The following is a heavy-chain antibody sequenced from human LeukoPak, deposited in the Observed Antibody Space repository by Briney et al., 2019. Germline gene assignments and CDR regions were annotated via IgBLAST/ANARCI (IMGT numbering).Heavy chain of an antibody. Sequence: GGSLRLSCAASGFIFSSYAMSWVRQAPGKGLELVSGISGSGGSTYYADSVKGRSTISRDNSKNTLYLQMNSLRAEDTAVYYCAKETGYSGYDYGDYWGQGTLVTVSS. D-gene: IGHD5-12*01. V-gene: IGHV3-23*01. CDR1: GFIFSSYA. J-gene: IGHJ4*02. CDR3: AKETGYSGYDYGDY. CDR2: ISGSGGST.